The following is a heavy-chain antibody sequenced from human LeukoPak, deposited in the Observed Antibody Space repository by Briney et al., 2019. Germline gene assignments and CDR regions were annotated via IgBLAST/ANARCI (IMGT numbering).Heavy chain of an antibody. J-gene: IGHJ4*02. V-gene: IGHV3-7*01. CDR1: GFTSGSYW. CDR2: IKQDGSAK. CDR3: VRHYYDGSAYYFDC. D-gene: IGHD3-22*01. Sequence: GGSLRLSCVASGFTSGSYWMAWVRQAPGKGLEWVANIKQDGSAKTYVDSVKGRFTISRDNAKNSLYLQMNSLRAEDTAVYYCVRHYYDGSAYYFDCWGRGTLVTISS.